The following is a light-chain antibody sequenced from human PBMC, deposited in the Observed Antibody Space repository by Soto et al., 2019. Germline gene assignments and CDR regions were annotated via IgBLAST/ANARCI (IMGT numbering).Light chain of an antibody. J-gene: IGKJ1*01. V-gene: IGKV4-1*01. CDR3: QQYYTTPWT. CDR1: QSILYSSNSKNY. CDR2: WAS. Sequence: DIVMTQSPDSLAVSLGERATINCKSSQSILYSSNSKNYLAWYPRKPGQPPRLLIYWASTRESGVPDRFSGSGSGTDFTLTISSLQAEDVAVYYCQQYYTTPWTFGQGTKVEI.